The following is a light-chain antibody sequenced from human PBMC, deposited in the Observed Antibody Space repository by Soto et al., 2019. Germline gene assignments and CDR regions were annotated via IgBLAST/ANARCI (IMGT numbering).Light chain of an antibody. CDR3: RRYVSLPFT. J-gene: IGKJ3*01. CDR1: QDMSKY. CDR2: DAS. Sequence: DIQMTQSPSSLSASVGDRVTITSQASQDMSKYLNWYQQKPGKAPKLLIYDASNLETGVASRFSGSGSGTDVTFISSSLQTEDIATNYCRRYVSLPFTFGLGSKVDIK. V-gene: IGKV1-33*01.